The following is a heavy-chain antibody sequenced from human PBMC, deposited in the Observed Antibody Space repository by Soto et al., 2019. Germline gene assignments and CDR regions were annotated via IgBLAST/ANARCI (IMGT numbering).Heavy chain of an antibody. CDR3: ARESSTVTTVSYYYGMDV. CDR2: IIPIFGTA. V-gene: IGHV1-69*13. J-gene: IGHJ6*02. Sequence: SVKVSCKASGGTFSSYAISWVRQAPGQGLEWMGGIIPIFGTANYAQKFQGRVTITADESTSTAYMELSSLRSEDTAVYYCARESSTVTTVSYYYGMDVWGQGTTVTVSS. D-gene: IGHD4-4*01. CDR1: GGTFSSYA.